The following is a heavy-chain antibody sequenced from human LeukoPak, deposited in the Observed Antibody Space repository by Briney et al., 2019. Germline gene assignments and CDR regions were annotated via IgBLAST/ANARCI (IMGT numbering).Heavy chain of an antibody. CDR2: ISYDGSDK. D-gene: IGHD1-26*01. CDR3: AKEVGPFTRDN. CDR1: GFSFSTYG. Sequence: GGSLRLSCAASGFSFSTYGMHWVRQAPGKGLEWVTVISYDGSDKYYADSVKGRFTISRDNSRNTLYLQINSLTLQDTPVYYFAKEVGPFTRDNWGQGTLVTVSS. J-gene: IGHJ4*02. V-gene: IGHV3-30*18.